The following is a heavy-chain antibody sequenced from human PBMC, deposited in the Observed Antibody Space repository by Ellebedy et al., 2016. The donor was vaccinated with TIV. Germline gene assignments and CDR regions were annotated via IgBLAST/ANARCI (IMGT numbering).Heavy chain of an antibody. D-gene: IGHD2-21*02. CDR2: ISWYNGNT. CDR3: ARGGNYYTSSGDYRYYFDY. J-gene: IGHJ4*02. Sequence: AASVKVSCKASGYTFTSFGIIWVGQAPGQGLEWMGWISWYNGNTKYGQTFQGRLTMTTDTSTSTAYMELRSLRPDDTAVYFCARGGNYYTSSGDYRYYFDYWGQGTLVTVSS. CDR1: GYTFTSFG. V-gene: IGHV1-18*01.